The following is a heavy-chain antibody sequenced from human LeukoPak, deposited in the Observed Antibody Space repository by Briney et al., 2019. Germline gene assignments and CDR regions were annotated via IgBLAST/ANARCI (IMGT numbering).Heavy chain of an antibody. D-gene: IGHD6-13*01. J-gene: IGHJ4*02. CDR1: GGSISSNY. Sequence: TSETLSLTCTVPGGSISSNYWSWIRQPPGKGLEWIGYIYYSGSTYYNPSLKSRVTMSVDTSKNQFSLELSSVTAADTAVYYCARQGIAAAGIIDYWGQGTLVTVSS. CDR2: IYYSGST. V-gene: IGHV4-59*08. CDR3: ARQGIAAAGIIDY.